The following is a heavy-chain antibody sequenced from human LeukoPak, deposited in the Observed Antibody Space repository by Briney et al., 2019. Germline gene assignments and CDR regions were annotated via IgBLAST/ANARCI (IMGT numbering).Heavy chain of an antibody. J-gene: IGHJ5*02. CDR2: ISSSSSYI. CDR3: ARGHGELQNWFDP. D-gene: IGHD1-26*01. CDR1: GFTFSSYS. Sequence: GGSLRLSCAASGFTFSSYSMNWVRQAPGKGLEWVSSISSSSSYIYYADSVRGRFTISRDNAKNSLYLQMNSLRAEDTAVYYCARGHGELQNWFDPWGQGTLVTVYS. V-gene: IGHV3-21*01.